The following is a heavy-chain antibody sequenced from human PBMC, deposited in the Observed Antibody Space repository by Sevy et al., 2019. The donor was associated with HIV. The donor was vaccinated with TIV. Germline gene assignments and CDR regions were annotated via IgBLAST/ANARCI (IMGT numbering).Heavy chain of an antibody. V-gene: IGHV3-30*09. CDR3: VKEGDPHRNIRYCFGENCFYNWFDT. CDR1: EFTFSDYV. J-gene: IGHJ5*02. Sequence: GGSLRLSCTASEFTFSDYVMHWVRQTPGKGLEWVAIISHDGMNEDYADSVKGRFAISRDNSKNTLYLQMNRLRPDDTAVYFCVKEGDPHRNIRYCFGENCFYNWFDTWGQGVLVTVSS. D-gene: IGHD2-15*01. CDR2: ISHDGMNE.